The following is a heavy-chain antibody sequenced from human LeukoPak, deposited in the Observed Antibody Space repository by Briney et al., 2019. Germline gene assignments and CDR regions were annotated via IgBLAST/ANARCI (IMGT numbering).Heavy chain of an antibody. J-gene: IGHJ6*02. CDR1: GYTFTSYD. CDR3: ARDYGDYEFYYYGMDV. V-gene: IGHV1-8*01. CDR2: MNPNSGNT. D-gene: IGHD4-17*01. Sequence: ASVKVSCTASGYTFTSYDTNWVRQATGQGLEWMGWMNPNSGNTGYAQKFQGRVTMTRNTSISTAYMELSSLRSEDTAVYYCARDYGDYEFYYYGMDVWGQGTTVTVSS.